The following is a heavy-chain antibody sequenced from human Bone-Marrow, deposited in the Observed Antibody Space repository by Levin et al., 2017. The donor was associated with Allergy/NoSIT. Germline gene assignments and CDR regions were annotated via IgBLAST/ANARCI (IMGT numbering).Heavy chain of an antibody. CDR2: MSSDGSYK. V-gene: IGHV3-30*04. J-gene: IGHJ4*02. CDR1: GFTFRSSA. CDR3: AKDRKYYFES. Sequence: GGSLRLSCVASGFTFRSSAMHWVRQAPGKGLEWVSFMSSDGSYKYYGYSVKGRFTISRDNSNNTLYLEMNSLRTEDTALYYCAKDRKYYFESWGQGTLVTVSS.